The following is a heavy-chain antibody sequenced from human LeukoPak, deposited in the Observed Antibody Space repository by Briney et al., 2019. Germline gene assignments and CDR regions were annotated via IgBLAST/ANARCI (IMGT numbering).Heavy chain of an antibody. CDR3: ARDGYNSAFDI. J-gene: IGHJ3*02. V-gene: IGHV4-59*01. Sequence: SETLSLTCTVSGGSISSYYWSWIRQPPGKGLEWIGYIYYSGSTNYNPSLKSRVTISVDTSKNQFSLKLSSVTAAATAVYYCARDGYNSAFDIWGQGTMVTVSS. CDR2: IYYSGST. D-gene: IGHD5-24*01. CDR1: GGSISSYY.